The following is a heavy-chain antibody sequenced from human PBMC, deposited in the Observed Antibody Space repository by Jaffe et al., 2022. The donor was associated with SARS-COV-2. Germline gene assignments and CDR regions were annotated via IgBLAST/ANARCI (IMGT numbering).Heavy chain of an antibody. CDR1: GFTFSSYN. D-gene: IGHD3-9*01. CDR2: ISSSSTYI. CDR3: ARDPSDILTGTRDLDY. V-gene: IGHV3-21*01. Sequence: EVHLVESGGGLVKPGGSLRLSCAASGFTFSSYNMNWVRQAPGKGLEWVSSISSSSTYIYYADSVKGRFTISRDNAKNSLYLQMNRLRAEDTAVYYCARDPSDILTGTRDLDYWGQGTRVTVSS. J-gene: IGHJ4*02.